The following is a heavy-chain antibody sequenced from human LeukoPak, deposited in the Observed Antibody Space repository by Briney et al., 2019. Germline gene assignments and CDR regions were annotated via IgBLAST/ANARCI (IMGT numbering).Heavy chain of an antibody. CDR2: IIPIFGTA. V-gene: IGHV1-69*13. CDR1: GGTFSSYA. J-gene: IGHJ4*02. Sequence: AASVKVSCKASGGTFSSYAISWVRQAPGQGLEWMGGIIPIFGTANYAQKFQGRVTITADESTSTAYMELSSLRSEDTAVYYCARGGADSPTTFDYWGQGTLVTVSS. D-gene: IGHD1/OR15-1a*01. CDR3: ARGGADSPTTFDY.